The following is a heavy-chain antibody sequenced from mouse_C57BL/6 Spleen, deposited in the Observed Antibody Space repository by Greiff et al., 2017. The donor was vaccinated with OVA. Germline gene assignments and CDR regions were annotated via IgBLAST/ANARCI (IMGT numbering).Heavy chain of an antibody. CDR2: ISYDGSN. V-gene: IGHV3-6*01. Sequence: EVQLQQSGPGLVKPSQSLSLTCSVTGYSITSGYYWNWIRQFPGNKLEWMGYISYDGSNNYNPSLKNRISITRDTSKNQFFLKLNSVTTEDTATYYCARDQKGTFPAWFAYWGQGTLVTVSA. J-gene: IGHJ3*01. CDR1: GYSITSGYY. CDR3: ARDQKGTFPAWFAY.